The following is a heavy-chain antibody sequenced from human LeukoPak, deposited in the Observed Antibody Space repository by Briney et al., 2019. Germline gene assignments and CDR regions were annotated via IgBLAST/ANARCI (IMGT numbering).Heavy chain of an antibody. Sequence: SETLSLTCTVSGGSISSYYWSWIRQPPGKGLEWIGYIYYSGSTNYNPSLKSRVTISVDTSKNQFSLKLSSVTAADTAVYYCARLHDYMRLGRFDPWGQGTLVTVSS. J-gene: IGHJ5*02. D-gene: IGHD4-4*01. CDR3: ARLHDYMRLGRFDP. V-gene: IGHV4-59*12. CDR2: IYYSGST. CDR1: GGSISSYY.